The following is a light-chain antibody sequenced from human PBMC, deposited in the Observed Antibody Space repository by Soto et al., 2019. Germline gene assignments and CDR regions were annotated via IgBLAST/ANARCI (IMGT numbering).Light chain of an antibody. CDR1: QSVSSY. CDR3: QQRSNWPL. J-gene: IGKJ3*01. V-gene: IGKV3-11*01. Sequence: EIVLTQSPATLSLSPGERATLSCRASQSVSSYLAWYQQKPGQAPRLLIYDTSIRASGIPARFSGSGSGTDFTLTISSLDPEDSAVYYCQQRSNWPLFGPGTKVDIK. CDR2: DTS.